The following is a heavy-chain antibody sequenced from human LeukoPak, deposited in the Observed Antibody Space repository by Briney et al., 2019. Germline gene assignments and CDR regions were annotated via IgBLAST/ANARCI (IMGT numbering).Heavy chain of an antibody. Sequence: PGRSLRLSCATSGFTFSSYGMHWVRQVPGKGLEWVTVISHDAKSTYHVDSVKGRFTISRDNSKNTLYLQMNSLRVEDTAVYYCAARGAVATGGGYYLDYWGQGTLVTVSS. CDR3: AARGAVATGGGYYLDY. D-gene: IGHD5-12*01. CDR2: ISHDAKST. V-gene: IGHV3-33*08. CDR1: GFTFSSYG. J-gene: IGHJ4*02.